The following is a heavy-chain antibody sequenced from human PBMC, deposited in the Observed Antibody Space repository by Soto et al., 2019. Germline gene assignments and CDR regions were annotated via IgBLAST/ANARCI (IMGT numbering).Heavy chain of an antibody. J-gene: IGHJ4*02. D-gene: IGHD1-1*01. CDR1: GFSLSTNGVG. Sequence: QITLEESGPTRVKPTQTLTLTCTFSGFSLSTNGVGVGWIRQPPGKALEQLALIYCDDDKRYSPSLKNRLSISKDTSRNQVVLTMTNMDPIDTATYYCAHRAGLQGNWNGGYFDFWGQGALVTVSS. V-gene: IGHV2-5*02. CDR2: IYCDDDK. CDR3: AHRAGLQGNWNGGYFDF.